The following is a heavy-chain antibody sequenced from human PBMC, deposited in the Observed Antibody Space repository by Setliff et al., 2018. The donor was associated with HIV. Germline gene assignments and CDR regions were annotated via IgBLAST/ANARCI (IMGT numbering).Heavy chain of an antibody. CDR2: INHGGST. J-gene: IGHJ4*02. D-gene: IGHD3-3*01. CDR1: SGPFSGYF. Sequence: KASETLSLTCAIYSGPFSGYFWSWIRQPPGKGLEWIGEINHGGSTNYNPSLKSRVTISVDTSKNQFSLKLTSVTAADSAVYYCASEYSNFWSGGFDYWAQGTPVTVPQ. V-gene: IGHV4-34*01. CDR3: ASEYSNFWSGGFDY.